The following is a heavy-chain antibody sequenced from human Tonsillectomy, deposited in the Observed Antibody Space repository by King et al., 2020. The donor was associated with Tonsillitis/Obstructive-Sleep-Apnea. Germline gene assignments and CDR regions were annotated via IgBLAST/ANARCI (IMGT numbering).Heavy chain of an antibody. D-gene: IGHD3-22*01. J-gene: IGHJ4*02. V-gene: IGHV3-23*04. Sequence: VQLVESGGGLVQPGESLRLSCAASGFTFSSYAMSWVRQAPGKGLEWVSAISGSGGSTYYADSVKGRFTISRDNSKSTLYLQMNSLRAEDTAVYYCASPGGYYDDSGGYHVTPGYWGQGTLVTVSS. CDR1: GFTFSSYA. CDR2: ISGSGGST. CDR3: ASPGGYYDDSGGYHVTPGY.